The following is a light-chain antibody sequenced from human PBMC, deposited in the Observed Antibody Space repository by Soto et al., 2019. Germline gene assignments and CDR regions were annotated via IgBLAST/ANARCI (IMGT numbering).Light chain of an antibody. V-gene: IGLV1-51*01. CDR3: GSWDSSLSAYV. CDR1: SSDVGGYNF. Sequence: QAVVTQPRSVSGSPGQSVTISCTGTSSDVGGYNFVSWYQQHPGKAPKLMIYDDNKRPSGIPDRFSGSKSGTSATLGITGFQTGDEADYYCGSWDSSLSAYVFGTGTKVTVL. J-gene: IGLJ1*01. CDR2: DDN.